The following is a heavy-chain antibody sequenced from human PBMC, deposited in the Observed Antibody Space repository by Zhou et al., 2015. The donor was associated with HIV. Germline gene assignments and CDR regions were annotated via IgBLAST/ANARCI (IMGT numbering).Heavy chain of an antibody. CDR2: IIPIFGTA. CDR3: ARKSRVVVVAAYEEGYYYGMDV. Sequence: QVQLVQSGAEVKKPGSSVKVSCKASGGTFSSYAISWVRQAPGQGLEWMGGIIPIFGTANYAQKFQGRVTITADESTSTAYMELSSLRSEDTAVYYCARKSRVVVVAAYEEGYYYGMDVWGQGTTVTVSS. CDR1: GGTFSSYA. J-gene: IGHJ6*02. V-gene: IGHV1-69*01. D-gene: IGHD2-15*01.